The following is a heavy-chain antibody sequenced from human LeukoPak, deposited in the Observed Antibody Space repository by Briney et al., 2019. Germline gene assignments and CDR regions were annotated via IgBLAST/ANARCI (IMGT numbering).Heavy chain of an antibody. D-gene: IGHD3/OR15-3a*01. Sequence: PGGSLRLSCAASGFTLSDYDIHWVRQPIGKGLDWVSGLGSAGDKYHAGSERGRFTISREDAEYSVYLQMNGLRPEDTAIYYCARAKRETSTRPWTSGMDVWGQGTRVTVSS. CDR3: ARAKRETSTRPWTSGMDV. V-gene: IGHV3-13*01. CDR1: GFTLSDYD. CDR2: LGSAGDK. J-gene: IGHJ6*02.